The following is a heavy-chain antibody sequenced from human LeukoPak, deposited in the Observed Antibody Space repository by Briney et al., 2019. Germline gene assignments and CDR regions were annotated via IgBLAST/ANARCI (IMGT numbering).Heavy chain of an antibody. Sequence: GGSLRLSCAASEFTFSSYDMNWVRQAPGKGLEWVSAIIGSGDSTYYADSVKGRFTISRDNSKNTLYLQMNSLRAEDTAVYYCAKDEKLLLQLYYYYGMDVWGQGTTVTVS. V-gene: IGHV3-23*01. CDR3: AKDEKLLLQLYYYYGMDV. CDR1: EFTFSSYD. CDR2: IIGSGDST. D-gene: IGHD2-15*01. J-gene: IGHJ6*02.